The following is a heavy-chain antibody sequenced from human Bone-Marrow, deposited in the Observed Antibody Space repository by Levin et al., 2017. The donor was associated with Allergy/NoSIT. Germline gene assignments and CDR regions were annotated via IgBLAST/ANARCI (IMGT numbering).Heavy chain of an antibody. CDR2: ISGSGGST. J-gene: IGHJ6*03. D-gene: IGHD3-16*01. Sequence: GGSLRLSCAASGFTFSSYAMSWVRQAPGKGLEWVSTISGSGGSTYYADSVKGRFTISRDNSKNTLYLQMNSLRAEDTAVYYCAKGEHYYYYYMDVWGKGTTVTVSS. CDR3: AKGEHYYYYYMDV. V-gene: IGHV3-23*01. CDR1: GFTFSSYA.